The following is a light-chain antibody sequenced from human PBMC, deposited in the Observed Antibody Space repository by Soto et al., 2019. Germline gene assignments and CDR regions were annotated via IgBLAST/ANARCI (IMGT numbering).Light chain of an antibody. CDR2: GAS. Sequence: EIVMTQSPATLSVSPGERATLSCRASQSVSSNLAWYQQKPGQAPRLLIYGASTRAVGIPARFSGSGSRTEFTLTIRSLKSEDFEVYYCQQYNNWPFTFGPGTKVDIK. J-gene: IGKJ3*01. CDR1: QSVSSN. V-gene: IGKV3-15*01. CDR3: QQYNNWPFT.